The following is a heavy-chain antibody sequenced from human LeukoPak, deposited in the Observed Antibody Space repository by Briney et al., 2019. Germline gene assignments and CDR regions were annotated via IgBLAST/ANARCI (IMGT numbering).Heavy chain of an antibody. CDR1: GFTFSSYG. CDR3: ARDREEMVRAPYAFGI. V-gene: IGHV3-7*01. Sequence: GGSLRLSCAASGFTFSSYGMHWVRQAPGKGLEWVANIKQDESEKYYVDSVKGRLTISRDNAKNSLYLQMNSLRAEDTAVYYCARDREEMVRAPYAFGIWGQGTMVTVSS. D-gene: IGHD3-10*01. CDR2: IKQDESEK. J-gene: IGHJ3*02.